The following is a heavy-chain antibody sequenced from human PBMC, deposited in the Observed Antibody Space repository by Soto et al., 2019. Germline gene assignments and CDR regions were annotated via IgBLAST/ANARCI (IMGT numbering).Heavy chain of an antibody. CDR2: IIPIFGTA. V-gene: IGHV1-69*01. D-gene: IGHD2-15*01. CDR3: AKRYCSGGSCLGFDP. CDR1: GGTFSSYA. Sequence: QVQLVQSGAEVKKPGSSVKVSCKASGGTFSSYAISWVRQAPGQGLEWMGGIIPIFGTANYAQKLQGRVPITADESTSKAYMELSSLRSEDTAVYYCAKRYCSGGSCLGFDPWGQGTLVTVSS. J-gene: IGHJ5*02.